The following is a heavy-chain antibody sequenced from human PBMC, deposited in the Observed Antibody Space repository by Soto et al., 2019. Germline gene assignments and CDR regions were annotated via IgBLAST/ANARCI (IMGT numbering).Heavy chain of an antibody. CDR3: ASRDPGTSVDY. V-gene: IGHV4-4*02. D-gene: IGHD1-7*01. J-gene: IGHJ4*02. CDR2: IYRTGST. Sequence: QVQLQESGPGLVKPSGTLSLTCAVSGGSFTSNNWWTWVRQPPGQGLDWIGEIYRTGSTNYNPTPKSRVTISLDKSENQFSLKVTSLTAADTAVYYCASRDPGTSVDYWGQGTLVTVSS. CDR1: GGSFTSNNW.